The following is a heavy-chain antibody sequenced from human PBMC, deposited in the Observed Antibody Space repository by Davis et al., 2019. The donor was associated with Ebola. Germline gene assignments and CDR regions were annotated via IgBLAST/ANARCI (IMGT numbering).Heavy chain of an antibody. D-gene: IGHD3-3*01. Sequence: SLKISCAASGFTFDDYAMHWVRQAPGKGLEWVSGISWNSGSIGYADSVKGRFTISRDNAKNSLYLQMNSLRAEDTALYYCAKGSIRFLEWLAFDYWGQGTLVTVSS. CDR1: GFTFDDYA. CDR3: AKGSIRFLEWLAFDY. V-gene: IGHV3-9*01. J-gene: IGHJ4*02. CDR2: ISWNSGSI.